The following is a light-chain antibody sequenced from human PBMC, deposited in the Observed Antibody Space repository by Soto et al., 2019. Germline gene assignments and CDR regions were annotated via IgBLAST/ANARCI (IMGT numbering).Light chain of an antibody. J-gene: IGKJ3*01. CDR2: DAS. CDR1: QDITYH. V-gene: IGKV1-33*01. CDR3: QKYDGVPQ. Sequence: DIQMTQSPSSLSASVGDTVTITCQASQDITYHLNWYQQKPGKAPNLLIYDASHLETGVPSRFSGSGSGTYFALPVSSLQPEDIGTFYCQKYDGVPQFGPGTKVDL.